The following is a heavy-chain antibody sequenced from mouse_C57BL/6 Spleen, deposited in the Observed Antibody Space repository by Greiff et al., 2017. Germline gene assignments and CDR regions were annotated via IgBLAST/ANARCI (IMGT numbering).Heavy chain of an antibody. V-gene: IGHV5-17*01. CDR2: ISSGRSTI. D-gene: IGHD1-1*02. CDR1: GFTFSDYG. Sequence: EVQLVESGGGLVKPGGSLKLSCAASGFTFSDYGMHWVRQAPEKGLEWVAYISSGRSTIYYADTVKGRFTISRDNAKNTLFLQMTSLRSEDTAMYYCARNWMVGYYAMDYWGQGTSVTVSS. CDR3: ARNWMVGYYAMDY. J-gene: IGHJ4*01.